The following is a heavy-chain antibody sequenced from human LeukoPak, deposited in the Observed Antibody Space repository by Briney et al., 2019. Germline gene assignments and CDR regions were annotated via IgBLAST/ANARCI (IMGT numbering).Heavy chain of an antibody. V-gene: IGHV1-46*01. Sequence: ASVKVSCKASGYTSTSDYMHSVRQAPGQGLEWMGIINPSGGSTSYAQKFQGRVTMTRDTSTSTVYMALSSLRSEDTAVYYCARVKAAAGTFDPWGQGTLVTVSS. CDR3: ARVKAAAGTFDP. CDR2: INPSGGST. D-gene: IGHD6-13*01. CDR1: GYTSTSDY. J-gene: IGHJ5*02.